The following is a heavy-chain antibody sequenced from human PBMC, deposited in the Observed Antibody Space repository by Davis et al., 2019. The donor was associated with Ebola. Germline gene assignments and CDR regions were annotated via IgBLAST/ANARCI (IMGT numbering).Heavy chain of an antibody. Sequence: DSVKGRFTISRDNSQSAVHLQMNSLRAEDTAVYYYARGPGHLDYWGQGTLVTVSS. CDR3: ARGPGHLDY. V-gene: IGHV3-53*01. D-gene: IGHD3-10*01. J-gene: IGHJ4*02.